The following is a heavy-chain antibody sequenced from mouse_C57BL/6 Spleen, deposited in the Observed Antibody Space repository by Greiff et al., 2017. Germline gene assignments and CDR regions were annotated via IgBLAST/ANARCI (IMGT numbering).Heavy chain of an antibody. D-gene: IGHD4-1*01. V-gene: IGHV1-62-2*01. CDR3: ARHEALGNWDLWYFDV. CDR2: FYPGSGSI. J-gene: IGHJ1*03. CDR1: GYTFTEYT. Sequence: QVHVKQSGAELVKPGASVKLSCKASGYTFTEYTIHWVKQRSGQGLEWIGWFYPGSGSIKYNEKFKDKATLTAAKSSSTVYMELRRLTSEDSAVYFCARHEALGNWDLWYFDVWGTGTTVTVSS.